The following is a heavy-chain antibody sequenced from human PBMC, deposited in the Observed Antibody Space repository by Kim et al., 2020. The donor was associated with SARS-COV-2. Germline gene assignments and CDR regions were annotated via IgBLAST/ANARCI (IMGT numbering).Heavy chain of an antibody. D-gene: IGHD2-8*01. J-gene: IGHJ4*02. CDR2: ISSGGGTT. Sequence: GGSLRLSCAASGFTFSNYAMTWVRQAPRKGLEYVSSISSGGGTTYYADSVKGRFTISRDNSKNTLYLQMNSLRADDTAVYYCGSRNGTYRPFDYWGQGTPVTVSS. CDR1: GFTFSNYA. CDR3: GSRNGTYRPFDY. V-gene: IGHV3-23*01.